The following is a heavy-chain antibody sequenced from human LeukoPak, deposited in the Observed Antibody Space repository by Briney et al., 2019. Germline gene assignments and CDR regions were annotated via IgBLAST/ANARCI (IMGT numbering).Heavy chain of an antibody. V-gene: IGHV3-23*01. CDR3: AKRGYCSGGSCAYYYYYAMDV. CDR2: LSGSGGST. D-gene: IGHD2-15*01. Sequence: GGSLRLSCAASGFTFSSYAMSWVRQAPGKGLEWVSALSGSGGSTYYADSVKGRFTISRDNSKNTLYLQMNSLRAEDTAVYYCAKRGYCSGGSCAYYYYYAMDVWGQGTTVAASS. J-gene: IGHJ6*02. CDR1: GFTFSSYA.